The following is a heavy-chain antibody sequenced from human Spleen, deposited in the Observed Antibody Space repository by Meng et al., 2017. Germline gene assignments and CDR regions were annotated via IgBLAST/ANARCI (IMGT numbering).Heavy chain of an antibody. D-gene: IGHD3-16*01. J-gene: IGHJ5*02. Sequence: QMQLQESGPGLVKPSETLSLTCTVSGGSISSNSYPWGWVRQPPGEGLEWIANIDYSGTTYYNPSLQSRVIISADTANNQFSLKLTSVTAADTGAYYCVRRINTYGGWFDPWGQGILVTVSS. CDR2: IDYSGTT. V-gene: IGHV4-39*01. CDR1: GGSISSNSYP. CDR3: VRRINTYGGWFDP.